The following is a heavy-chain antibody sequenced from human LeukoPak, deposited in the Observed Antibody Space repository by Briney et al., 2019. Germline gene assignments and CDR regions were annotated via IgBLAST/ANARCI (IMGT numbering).Heavy chain of an antibody. Sequence: PETLSLTCAVYGGSFSGYYWSWIRQPPGKGLEWIGEINHSGSTNYNPSLKSRVTISVDTSKNQSSLKLSSVTAADTAVYYCARGRGTYYYDSSGYYYVGYFDYWGQGTLVTVSS. CDR2: INHSGST. D-gene: IGHD3-22*01. CDR3: ARGRGTYYYDSSGYYYVGYFDY. J-gene: IGHJ4*02. V-gene: IGHV4-34*01. CDR1: GGSFSGYY.